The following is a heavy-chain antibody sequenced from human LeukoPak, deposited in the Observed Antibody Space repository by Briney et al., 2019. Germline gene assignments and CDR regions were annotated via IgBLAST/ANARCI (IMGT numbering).Heavy chain of an antibody. CDR3: ARVLTIFGVVIISMDV. J-gene: IGHJ6*02. V-gene: IGHV3-48*01. Sequence: GGSLRLSCAASGFTFSSYSMNWVRQAPGKGLEWVSYISSSSSTIYCADSVKGRFTISRDNAKNSLYLQMNSLRGEDTAVYYCARVLTIFGVVIISMDVWGQGTTVTVSS. CDR1: GFTFSSYS. CDR2: ISSSSSTI. D-gene: IGHD3-3*01.